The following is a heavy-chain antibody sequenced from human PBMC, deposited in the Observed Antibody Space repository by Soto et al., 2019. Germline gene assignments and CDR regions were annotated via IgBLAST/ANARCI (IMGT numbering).Heavy chain of an antibody. CDR3: ARGPNCSGTSCDYSVRNRWSDP. J-gene: IGHJ5*02. CDR1: WGPIRSNW. CDR2: IFHSGST. Sequence: PSETLSLTRAGPWGPIRSNWGGWVRPAPGKGGGWVGEIFHSGSTNYNPSLKSRVTMSVDKSRNQFSLQLSSVTAADTAIYYCARGPNCSGTSCDYSVRNRWSDPWGQGTLVTVSS. V-gene: IGHV4-4*02. D-gene: IGHD2-2*01.